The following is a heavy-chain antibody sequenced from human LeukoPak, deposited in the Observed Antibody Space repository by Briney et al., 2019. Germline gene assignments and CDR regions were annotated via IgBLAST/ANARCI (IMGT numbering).Heavy chain of an antibody. CDR1: GFTFSRYT. J-gene: IGHJ6*02. CDR2: ISSNGGST. D-gene: IGHD5-24*01. Sequence: GGSLILSCSASGFTFSRYTMHWVRQAPGKGLEYVSAISSNGGSTSYADSVKGRFTISRDNSKNTVYLQVSSLRAEDTAVYYCVKDDGSYGMDVWGQGTTVTVSS. V-gene: IGHV3-64D*09. CDR3: VKDDGSYGMDV.